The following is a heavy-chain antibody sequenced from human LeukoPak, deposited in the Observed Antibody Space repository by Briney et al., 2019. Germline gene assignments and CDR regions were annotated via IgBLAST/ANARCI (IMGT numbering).Heavy chain of an antibody. CDR1: GYIFISYY. D-gene: IGHD2-15*01. CDR2: INPSDGST. V-gene: IGHV1-46*01. CDR3: ARDYCSGGSCYPGNNWFDP. Sequence: ASVKVSCKASGYIFISYYIHWVRQAPGQGLEWMGVINPSDGSTNYAQKFQGRVTITADESTSTAYMELSSLRSEDTAVYYCARDYCSGGSCYPGNNWFDPWGQGTLVTVSS. J-gene: IGHJ5*02.